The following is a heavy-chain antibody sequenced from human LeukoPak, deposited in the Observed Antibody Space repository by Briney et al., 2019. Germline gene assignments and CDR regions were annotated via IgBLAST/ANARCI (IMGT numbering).Heavy chain of an antibody. D-gene: IGHD4-17*01. J-gene: IGHJ5*02. CDR3: ARGQNGDYWFDP. Sequence: ASVKVSCKASGCRFSSYGIIWVRQAPGQGLEWMGWISTYNGNTKYAQKFQGRVTMTTDTSTSTAYMELRSLRSDDTAVYYCARGQNGDYWFDPWGQGTLVTVSS. CDR1: GCRFSSYG. CDR2: ISTYNGNT. V-gene: IGHV1-18*01.